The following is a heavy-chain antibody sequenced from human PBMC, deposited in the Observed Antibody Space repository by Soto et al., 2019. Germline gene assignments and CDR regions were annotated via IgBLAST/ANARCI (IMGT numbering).Heavy chain of an antibody. CDR3: ARGLKADY. CDR2: INHSGST. Sequence: QVQLQQWGAGLLKPSETLSLTCAVYGGSFSGYYWSWIRQPPGKGLEWIGEINHSGSTNYNPSLKSRVTISVDTSKNHFSLKLSSVTAADTAVYYCARGLKADYWGQGTLVTVSS. V-gene: IGHV4-34*01. J-gene: IGHJ4*02. CDR1: GGSFSGYY.